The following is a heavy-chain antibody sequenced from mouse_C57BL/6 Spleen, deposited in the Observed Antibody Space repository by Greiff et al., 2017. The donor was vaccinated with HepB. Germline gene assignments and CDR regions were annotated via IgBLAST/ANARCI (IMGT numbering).Heavy chain of an antibody. CDR2: ILPGSGST. CDR1: GYTFTGYW. CDR3: ASDPFYYYGSSYAMDY. D-gene: IGHD1-1*01. J-gene: IGHJ4*01. V-gene: IGHV1-9*01. Sequence: VKLQESGAELMKPGASVKLSCKATGYTFTGYWIEWVKQRPGHGLEWIGEILPGSGSTNYNEKFKGKATFTADTSSNTAYMQLSSLTTEDSAIYYCASDPFYYYGSSYAMDYWGQGTSVTVSS.